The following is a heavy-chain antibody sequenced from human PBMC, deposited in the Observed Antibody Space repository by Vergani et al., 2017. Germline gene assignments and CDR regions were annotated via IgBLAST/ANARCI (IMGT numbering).Heavy chain of an antibody. Sequence: QVQLQQWGAGLLKPSETLSLTCAVYGGSFSGYYWSWIRQPPGKGLEWIGEINHSGSTNYNPSLKSRVTISVDTSKNQFSLKLSSVTDADTAVYYCARGNSSSWYFPRNYYYGMDVGGQGTTVTVSS. J-gene: IGHJ6*02. CDR3: ARGNSSSWYFPRNYYYGMDV. CDR1: GGSFSGYY. CDR2: INHSGST. D-gene: IGHD6-13*01. V-gene: IGHV4-34*01.